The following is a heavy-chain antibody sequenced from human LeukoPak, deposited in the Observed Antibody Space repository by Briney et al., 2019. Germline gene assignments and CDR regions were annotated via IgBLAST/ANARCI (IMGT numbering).Heavy chain of an antibody. CDR1: GFTFSNAW. J-gene: IGHJ6*02. CDR3: TTSYLDYCYYGMDV. V-gene: IGHV3-15*01. CDR2: IKSKTDGGTT. Sequence: PGGSLRLPCAASGFTFSNAWMSWVRQAPGKGLEWVGRIKSKTDGGTTDYAAPVKGRFTISRDDSKNTLYLQMNSLKTEDTAVYYCTTSYLDYCYYGMDVWGQGTTVTVSS.